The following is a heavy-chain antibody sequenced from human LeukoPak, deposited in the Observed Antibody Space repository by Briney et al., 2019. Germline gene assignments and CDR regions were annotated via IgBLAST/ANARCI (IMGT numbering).Heavy chain of an antibody. J-gene: IGHJ4*02. CDR2: IYSGGNT. Sequence: PGGSLRLPCAASGFTFSSYAMSWVRQAPGKGLEWVSFIYSGGNTHYSDSVKGRFTISRDNSKNTLYLQMNSLRAEDTAVYYCARRAGEYSHPYDYWGQGTLVTVSS. CDR3: ARRAGEYSHPYDY. V-gene: IGHV3-23*05. CDR1: GFTFSSYA. D-gene: IGHD2/OR15-2a*01.